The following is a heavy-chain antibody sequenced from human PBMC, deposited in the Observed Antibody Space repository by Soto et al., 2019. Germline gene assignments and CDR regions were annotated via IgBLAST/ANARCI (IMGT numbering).Heavy chain of an antibody. V-gene: IGHV3-23*01. D-gene: IGHD6-25*01. CDR3: TKDTGYLSMDA. Sequence: LRLSCAASGFTFNTNAMSWVRQAPGKGLEWVSSISGTGSRTYYADSVKGRSTIARDNSKNTVSLQMNNLRAEDTGLYYCTKDTGYLSMDAWGQGTTVTVSS. CDR1: GFTFNTNA. CDR2: ISGTGSRT. J-gene: IGHJ6*02.